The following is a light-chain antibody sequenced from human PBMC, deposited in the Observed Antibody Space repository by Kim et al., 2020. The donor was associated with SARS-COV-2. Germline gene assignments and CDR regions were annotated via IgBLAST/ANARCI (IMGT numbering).Light chain of an antibody. V-gene: IGLV2-11*03. CDR1: SSDIGSYDY. CDR3: SSSSGTYTFYV. Sequence: QSVTISCTGTSSDIGSYDYVSWYPQHPGKAPKLLIYDVNKRPSGVPAPFSGSKSGSTASLTVSWLQAYDEAAYYCSSSSGTYTFYVFGSGTKVTVL. CDR2: DVN. J-gene: IGLJ1*01.